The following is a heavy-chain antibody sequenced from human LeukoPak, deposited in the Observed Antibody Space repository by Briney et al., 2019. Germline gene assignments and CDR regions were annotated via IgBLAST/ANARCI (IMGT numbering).Heavy chain of an antibody. Sequence: SETLSLTCTVSGGSLSSHHWSWIRQPPGKGLEWIGYIYDSGSTNYNPSLKSRVTISVDTSKNQFSLRLTSVTAADTAVYYCARLSSRSYFDYWGQGTLVTVSS. V-gene: IGHV4-59*11. CDR3: ARLSSRSYFDY. D-gene: IGHD6-13*01. CDR2: IYDSGST. CDR1: GGSLSSHH. J-gene: IGHJ4*02.